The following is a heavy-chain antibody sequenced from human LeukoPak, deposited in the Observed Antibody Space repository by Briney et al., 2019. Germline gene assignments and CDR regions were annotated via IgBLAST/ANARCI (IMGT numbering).Heavy chain of an antibody. D-gene: IGHD3-10*01. CDR2: IHHDGRI. CDR1: GGSIDSTNW. J-gene: IGHJ5*02. Sequence: PSETLSLTCDVSGGSIDSTNWWNWVRQPPGKGLEWIGEIHHDGRINYNPSLKSRVTLSVDKSKNQFSLQLNSVTPEDTAVYYCARDVSLLWFGEYTTWGQGTLVTVSS. CDR3: ARDVSLLWFGEYTT. V-gene: IGHV4/OR15-8*01.